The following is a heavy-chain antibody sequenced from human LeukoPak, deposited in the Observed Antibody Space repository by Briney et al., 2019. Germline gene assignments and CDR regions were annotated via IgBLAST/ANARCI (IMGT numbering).Heavy chain of an antibody. D-gene: IGHD3-3*01. CDR1: GYTFTGYY. CDR2: LNPNSGGT. J-gene: IGHJ5*02. V-gene: IGHV1-2*02. Sequence: ASVKVSCKASGYTFTGYYMHWVRQAPGQGPEWMGWLNPNSGGTNYAQKFQGRVTMTRDTSISTAYMELSRLRSDDTAVYYCAMYDFWSGYQRDNWFDPWGQGTLVTVSS. CDR3: AMYDFWSGYQRDNWFDP.